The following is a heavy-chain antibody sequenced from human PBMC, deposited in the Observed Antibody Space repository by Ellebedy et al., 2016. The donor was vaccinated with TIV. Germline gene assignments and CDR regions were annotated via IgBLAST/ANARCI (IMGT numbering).Heavy chain of an antibody. D-gene: IGHD3-10*01. CDR2: IYYSGST. J-gene: IGHJ4*02. CDR1: GGSVSSGSYY. Sequence: GSLRLSXTVSGGSVSSGSYYWSWIRQPPGKGLEWIGYIYYSGSTNYNPSLKSRVTISVDTSKNQFSLKLSSVTAADTAVYYCARGGDGSGSYTLFDYWGQGTLVTVSS. CDR3: ARGGDGSGSYTLFDY. V-gene: IGHV4-61*01.